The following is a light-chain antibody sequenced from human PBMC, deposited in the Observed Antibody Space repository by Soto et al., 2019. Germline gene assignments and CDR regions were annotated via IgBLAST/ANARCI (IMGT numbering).Light chain of an antibody. Sequence: EVVLTQSPVTLSLSPGERATLSCRASQSVQRYLAWYQQKPGQAPRLLIYDSSNRATGVPARFSGSGSGTDFTLTISTQEPEDFAVYYCQHRSSWPVTFGQGTRLEIK. CDR2: DSS. J-gene: IGKJ5*01. V-gene: IGKV3-11*01. CDR1: QSVQRY. CDR3: QHRSSWPVT.